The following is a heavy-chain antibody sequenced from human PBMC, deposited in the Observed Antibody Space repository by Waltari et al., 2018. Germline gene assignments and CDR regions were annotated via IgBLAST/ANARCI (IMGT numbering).Heavy chain of an antibody. J-gene: IGHJ4*02. CDR2: VYGSGGIT. Sequence: QVQLQESGPGLVKPSETLSLTCAVSGGSISSYYWSWIRQSPGKGLEWIGYVYGSGGITSYNPHLKSRVTSSTDTSKNQFSLKLGSVTAADTAVYYCARITVAVYYFDYWGQGVLVTVSS. CDR1: GGSISSYY. V-gene: IGHV4-59*12. D-gene: IGHD6-19*01. CDR3: ARITVAVYYFDY.